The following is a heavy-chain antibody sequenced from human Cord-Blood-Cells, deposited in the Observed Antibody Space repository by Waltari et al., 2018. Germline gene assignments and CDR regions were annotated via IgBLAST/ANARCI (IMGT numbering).Heavy chain of an antibody. Sequence: QVQLVQSGAEVKKPGSSVKVSCKASGGTFSSYAISWVRQAPGQGIEWMGRIIPILGIANYAQKFQGRVTITADKSTSTAYMELSSLRSEDTAVYYCARDGSSWYFDYWGQGTLVTVSS. V-gene: IGHV1-69*09. CDR3: ARDGSSWYFDY. CDR2: IIPILGIA. D-gene: IGHD6-13*01. CDR1: GGTFSSYA. J-gene: IGHJ4*02.